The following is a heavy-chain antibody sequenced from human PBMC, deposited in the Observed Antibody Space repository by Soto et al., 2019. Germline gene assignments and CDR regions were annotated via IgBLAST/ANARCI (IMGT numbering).Heavy chain of an antibody. CDR3: ARESEAMVNHPDNWFDP. CDR1: GFTFSSYA. V-gene: IGHV3-30-3*01. D-gene: IGHD5-18*01. J-gene: IGHJ5*02. Sequence: QVQLVESGGGVVQPGRSLRISCAASGFTFSSYAMHWVRQAPGKGLEWVAVISYDGSNKYYADSVKGRFTISRDNSKNTLYLQMNSLRAEDTAVYYCARESEAMVNHPDNWFDPWGQGTLVTVSS. CDR2: ISYDGSNK.